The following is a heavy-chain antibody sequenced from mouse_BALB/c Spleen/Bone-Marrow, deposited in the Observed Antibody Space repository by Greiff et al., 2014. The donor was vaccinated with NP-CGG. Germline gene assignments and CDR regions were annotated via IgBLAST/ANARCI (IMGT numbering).Heavy chain of an antibody. CDR3: ARSNDEYCFFDV. CDR2: INPSNGGT. J-gene: IGHJ1*01. Sequence: VQLVESGAELVKPGASVKLSCKASGYTFTSYYMYWVKQRPGQGLEWIEEINPSNGGTNFNEKFKSKATLTVDKSSNTAYVQLSSLTSEDSAGYHCARSNDEYCFFDVWGAGTTVTVSS. D-gene: IGHD2-12*01. CDR1: GYTFTSYY. V-gene: IGHV1S81*02.